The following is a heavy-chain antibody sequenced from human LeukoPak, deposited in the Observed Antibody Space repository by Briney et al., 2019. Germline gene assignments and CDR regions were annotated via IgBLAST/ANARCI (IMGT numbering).Heavy chain of an antibody. CDR3: ARVALIVTAAGGYYYYIDV. Sequence: SETLSLTCTVSGGSISSYSWSWIRQPAGKGLEWIGRIYTSGSTNYNASLTSGVTMSVDTSKNQFSFKLSYVTAADTAVYDFARVALIVTAAGGYYYYIDVWGKGTTVTVSS. D-gene: IGHD6-13*01. V-gene: IGHV4-4*07. J-gene: IGHJ6*03. CDR2: IYTSGST. CDR1: GGSISSYS.